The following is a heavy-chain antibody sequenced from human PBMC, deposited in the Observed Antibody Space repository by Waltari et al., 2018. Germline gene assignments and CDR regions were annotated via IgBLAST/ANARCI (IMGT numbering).Heavy chain of an antibody. J-gene: IGHJ3*02. CDR2: IIPIFGTA. CDR3: ARVQYCSGGSCYGRAFDI. V-gene: IGHV1-69*05. D-gene: IGHD2-15*01. Sequence: QVQLVQSGAEVKKPGSSVKVSCKASGGTFSSYAISWVRQAPGQGLEWMGGIIPIFGTANYAQKFQGRVTIPTDESTSPAYLELSSLRSEDTAVYYCARVQYCSGGSCYGRAFDIWGQGTMVTVSS. CDR1: GGTFSSYA.